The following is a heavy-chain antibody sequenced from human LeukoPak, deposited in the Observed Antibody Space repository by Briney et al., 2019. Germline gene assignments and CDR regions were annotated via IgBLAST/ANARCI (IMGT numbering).Heavy chain of an antibody. D-gene: IGHD3-22*01. J-gene: IGHJ6*02. Sequence: SETLSLTCTVSGGSISSYYWSWIRQPPGKGLEWIGYIYYSGSTNYNPSLKSRVTISVDTSKNQFPLKLSSVTAADTAVYYCARDWISNYYGSSGYYYGMDVWGQGTTVTVSS. CDR3: ARDWISNYYGSSGYYYGMDV. V-gene: IGHV4-59*01. CDR2: IYYSGST. CDR1: GGSISSYY.